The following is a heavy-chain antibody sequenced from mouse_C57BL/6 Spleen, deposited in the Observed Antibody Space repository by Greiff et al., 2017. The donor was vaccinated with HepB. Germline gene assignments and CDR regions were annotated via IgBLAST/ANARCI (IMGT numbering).Heavy chain of an antibody. CDR1: GYTFTSYG. D-gene: IGHD2-4*01. J-gene: IGHJ2*01. Sequence: LQESGAELARPGASVKLSCKAPGYTFTSYGISWVKQRTGQGLEWIGEIYPRSGNTYYNEKFKGKATLTADKSSSTAYMELRSLTSEDSAVYFCARVRDYDGDYWGQGTTLTVSS. CDR3: ARVRDYDGDY. V-gene: IGHV1-81*01. CDR2: IYPRSGNT.